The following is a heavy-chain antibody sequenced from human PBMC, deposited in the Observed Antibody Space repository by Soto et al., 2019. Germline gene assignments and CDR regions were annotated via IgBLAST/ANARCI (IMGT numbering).Heavy chain of an antibody. CDR1: GYSFTSYW. V-gene: IGHV5-51*01. CDR3: ARHKGNGNYFHALDI. D-gene: IGHD3-10*01. J-gene: IGHJ3*02. Sequence: GESLKISCKGSGYSFTSYWIGWVRQMPGKGLEWMGIIYPGDSDTRYSPSFQGQVTISADKSISIAYLQWSSLKASDTAMHYCARHKGNGNYFHALDIWGQGTKVTVSS. CDR2: IYPGDSDT.